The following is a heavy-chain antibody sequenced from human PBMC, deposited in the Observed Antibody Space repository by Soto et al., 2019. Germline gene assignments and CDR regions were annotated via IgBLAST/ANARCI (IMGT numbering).Heavy chain of an antibody. J-gene: IGHJ4*02. CDR2: VYHTGRT. CDR3: ARGQAFWTGYYRMPYYFDY. Sequence: SETLSLTCTVSGGSFKSGSYSWSWIRQPPGKGLEWIGYVYHTGRTSYNPSLKSRVTISVGTPKNQFSLKLTSVTAADTAIYYCARGQAFWTGYYRMPYYFDYWGQGTLVTVSS. CDR1: GGSFKSGSYS. D-gene: IGHD3-3*01. V-gene: IGHV4-61*01.